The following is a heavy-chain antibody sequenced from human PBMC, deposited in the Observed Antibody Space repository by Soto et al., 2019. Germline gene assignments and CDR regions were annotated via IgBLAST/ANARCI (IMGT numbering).Heavy chain of an antibody. V-gene: IGHV1-3*01. J-gene: IGHJ4*02. Sequence: GTSVKVSCKASGYTFTSYAMHWVRQAPGQRLEWMGWINAGNGNTKYSQKFQGRVTITRDTSASTAYMELSSLRSEDTAVYYCARGGIAAAAPPDYWGQGTLVTVSS. D-gene: IGHD6-13*01. CDR1: GYTFTSYA. CDR2: INAGNGNT. CDR3: ARGGIAAAAPPDY.